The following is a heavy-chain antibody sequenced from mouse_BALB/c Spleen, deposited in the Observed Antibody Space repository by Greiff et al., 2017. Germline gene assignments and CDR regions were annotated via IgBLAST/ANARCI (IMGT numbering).Heavy chain of an antibody. Sequence: EVQRVESGGDLVKPGGSLKLSCAASGFTFSSYGMSWVRQTPDKRLEWVATISSGGSYTYYPDSVKGRFTISRDNAKNTLYLQMSSLKSEDTAMYYCARHYDVNAMDYWGQGTSVTVSS. D-gene: IGHD2-12*01. CDR2: ISSGGSYT. CDR1: GFTFSSYG. V-gene: IGHV5-6*01. CDR3: ARHYDVNAMDY. J-gene: IGHJ4*01.